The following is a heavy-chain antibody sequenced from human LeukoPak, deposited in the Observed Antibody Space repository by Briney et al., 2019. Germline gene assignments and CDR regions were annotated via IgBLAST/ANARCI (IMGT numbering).Heavy chain of an antibody. CDR1: GLSFRNAW. Sequence: GGSLRLSCRASGLSFRNAWMNWVRQAPGKGLEWVGRVKSKVDGETAEYAALVKGRFNIPRDDSKKTLYLEMNSLEVEDTAVYYCTTRGYCSGPGCYSDYWGQGTLVTVSS. D-gene: IGHD2-2*01. CDR2: VKSKVDGETA. V-gene: IGHV3-15*07. CDR3: TTRGYCSGPGCYSDY. J-gene: IGHJ4*02.